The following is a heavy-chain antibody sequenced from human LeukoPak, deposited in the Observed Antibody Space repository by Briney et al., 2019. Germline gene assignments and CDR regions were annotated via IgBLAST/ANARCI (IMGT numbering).Heavy chain of an antibody. CDR1: GGTFSSYA. V-gene: IGHV1-69*06. D-gene: IGHD2-2*01. CDR3: ARATRLRPDCSSTSCYLLGPNY. CDR2: IIPIFGTA. Sequence: ASVKVSCKASGGTFSSYAISWVRQAPGQGLEWMGGIIPIFGTANYAQKFQGRVTITADKSTSTACMELSSLRSEDTAVYYCARATRLRPDCSSTSCYLLGPNYWGQGTLVTVSS. J-gene: IGHJ4*02.